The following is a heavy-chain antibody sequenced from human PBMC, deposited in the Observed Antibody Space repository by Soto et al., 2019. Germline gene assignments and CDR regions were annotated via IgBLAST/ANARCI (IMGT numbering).Heavy chain of an antibody. V-gene: IGHV3-11*01. CDR1: GFTFSDYY. D-gene: IGHD2-2*01. CDR2: ISHTDNTV. Sequence: QVQLVESGGGLVKPGGSLRLSCATSGFTFSDYYMSWIRQAPGKGLECVSYISHTDNTVDYADSVKGRFTISRDNAKKSLPLQMNRLRAADTAVYYCARVGGYCRGTNCYGFYFDNWGQGTLVTVSS. CDR3: ARVGGYCRGTNCYGFYFDN. J-gene: IGHJ4*02.